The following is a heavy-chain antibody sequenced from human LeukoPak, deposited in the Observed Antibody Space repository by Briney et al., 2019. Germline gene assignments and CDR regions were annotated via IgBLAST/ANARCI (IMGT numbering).Heavy chain of an antibody. D-gene: IGHD2-15*01. CDR1: GFTFSSYS. V-gene: IGHV3-21*04. Sequence: PGGSLRLSCAASGFTFSSYSMNWVRQAPGKGLEWVSSISSSSSYIYYADSVKGRFTISRDNAKNSLYLQMNSLRAEDTAVYYCSIGPQRYCSGGYCYGDYWGQGTLVTVSS. CDR3: SIGPQRYCSGGYCYGDY. J-gene: IGHJ4*02. CDR2: ISSSSSYI.